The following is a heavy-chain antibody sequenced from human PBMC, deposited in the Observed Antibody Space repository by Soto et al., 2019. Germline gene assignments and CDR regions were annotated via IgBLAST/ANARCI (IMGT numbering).Heavy chain of an antibody. CDR3: ARDPQLYCSGTSCYHGWFDP. Sequence: SSVKVSCKASGYTFTSYGISWVRQAPGQGLEWMGWISAYNGNTNYAQKLQGRVTMTTDTSTSTAYMELRSLRSDDTAVYYCARDPQLYCSGTSCYHGWFDPWG. J-gene: IGHJ5*02. V-gene: IGHV1-18*01. D-gene: IGHD2-2*01. CDR1: GYTFTSYG. CDR2: ISAYNGNT.